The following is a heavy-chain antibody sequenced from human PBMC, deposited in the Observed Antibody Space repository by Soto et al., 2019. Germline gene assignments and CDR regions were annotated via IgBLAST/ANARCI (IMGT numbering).Heavy chain of an antibody. J-gene: IGHJ4*02. CDR3: ARPSLGPNDY. V-gene: IGHV3-53*01. D-gene: IGHD7-27*01. CDR1: GFAISSSY. Sequence: EVQLVESGGGLIQPGGSLRLSCAASGFAISSSYMSWVRQAPGKGLEWVSVIYSGGAAFYADSVRGRFTISTDNSKNTLYLQMNRLTAEDTALYYCARPSLGPNDYWGQGTLVTVSS. CDR2: IYSGGAA.